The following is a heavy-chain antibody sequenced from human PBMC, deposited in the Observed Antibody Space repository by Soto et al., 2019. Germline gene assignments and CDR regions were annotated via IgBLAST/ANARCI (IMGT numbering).Heavy chain of an antibody. Sequence: ETLSLTCAVYVGSFSGYYWSWIRQPPGKGLEWIGEINHSGSTNYNPSLKSRVTIPVDTSKNQFSLKLSSVTAADTAVYYCARGYTRITMVRGVIHNDPSHFDYWGQGTLVTSPQ. CDR2: INHSGST. J-gene: IGHJ4*02. CDR3: ARGYTRITMVRGVIHNDPSHFDY. V-gene: IGHV4-34*01. CDR1: VGSFSGYY. D-gene: IGHD3-10*01.